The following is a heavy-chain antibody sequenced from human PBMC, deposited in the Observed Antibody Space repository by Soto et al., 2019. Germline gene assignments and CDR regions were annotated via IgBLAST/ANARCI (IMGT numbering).Heavy chain of an antibody. D-gene: IGHD5-12*01. Sequence: SSETLSLTCTVSGGSISSGDYYWSWIRQPPGKGLEWIGYIYYSGSTYYNPSLKSRVTISVDTSKNQFSLKLSSVTAADTAVYYCARDVVATMMGYYYYGMDVWGQGTTVTVSS. CDR1: GGSISSGDYY. J-gene: IGHJ6*02. CDR3: ARDVVATMMGYYYYGMDV. V-gene: IGHV4-30-4*01. CDR2: IYYSGST.